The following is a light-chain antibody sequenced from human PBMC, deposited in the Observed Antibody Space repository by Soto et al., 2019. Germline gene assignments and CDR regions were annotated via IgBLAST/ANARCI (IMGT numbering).Light chain of an antibody. J-gene: IGKJ1*01. V-gene: IGKV3D-20*02. CDR3: QQRSDWPPT. CDR2: GAS. Sequence: EIVLTQSPGTLSLSPGERATLSCRASQSVSSSYLAWYQQKPGQAPSLLIYGASRRATGIPDRFSGSGSGTDFTLTISSLETEDFAVYYCQQRSDWPPTFGQGTKVE. CDR1: QSVSSSY.